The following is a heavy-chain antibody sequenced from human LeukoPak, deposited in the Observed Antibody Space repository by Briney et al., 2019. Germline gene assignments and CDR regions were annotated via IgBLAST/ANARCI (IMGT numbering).Heavy chain of an antibody. CDR2: IYHSGST. J-gene: IGHJ5*02. CDR1: GGSISSSNW. D-gene: IGHD2-21*02. V-gene: IGHV4-4*02. CDR3: AVYCGGDCYSGVNNWFDP. Sequence: PSGTLSLTRAVSGGSISSSNWWSWVRQPPGKGLEWIGEIYHSGSTNYNPSLKSRVTISVDKSKNQFSLKLSSVTAADTAVYYCAVYCGGDCYSGVNNWFDPWGQGTLVTVSS.